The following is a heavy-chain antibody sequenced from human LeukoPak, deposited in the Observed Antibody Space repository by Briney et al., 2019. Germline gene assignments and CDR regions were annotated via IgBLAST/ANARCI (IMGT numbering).Heavy chain of an antibody. CDR2: INPNSGGT. CDR1: GYTFTDYY. CDR3: ARDGRYQKDLVPFDY. Sequence: ASVKVSCKASGYTFTDYYMHWVRQAPGQGLEWMGWINPNSGGTNYAQKFQGRVTMTRDTSIGTAYMELSRLRSDDTAVYYCARDGRYQKDLVPFDYWGQGTLVTVSS. D-gene: IGHD2-2*01. J-gene: IGHJ4*02. V-gene: IGHV1-2*02.